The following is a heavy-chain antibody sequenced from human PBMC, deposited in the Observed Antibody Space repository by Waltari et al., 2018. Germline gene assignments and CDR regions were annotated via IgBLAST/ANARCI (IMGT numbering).Heavy chain of an antibody. Sequence: QVQLVQSGAEVKEPGASVKVSCKASGYTFISYGISWVRQAPGQGLEWMGWISIYNDNANYAQKRQGRVTMTTDTSTSTAYMELRSLRSDDTAVYYCARGDYYDSSGYFRYDNWGQGTLVTVSS. D-gene: IGHD3-22*01. CDR3: ARGDYYDSSGYFRYDN. CDR2: ISIYNDNA. J-gene: IGHJ4*02. CDR1: GYTFISYG. V-gene: IGHV1-18*01.